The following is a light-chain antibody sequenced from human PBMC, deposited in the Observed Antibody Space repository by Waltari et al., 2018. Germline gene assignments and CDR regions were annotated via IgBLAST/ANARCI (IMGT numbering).Light chain of an antibody. Sequence: DIQMTQVPSTLSASAGDRVTITCRASQIISTWLAWYQQKPGKAPNLLIYKASTLQSGVPSRFSGSGSGTEFTLSISSLHPDDFATYFCQQYYSYPSFGQGTKVEIK. CDR3: QQYYSYPS. CDR1: QIISTW. CDR2: KAS. J-gene: IGKJ1*01. V-gene: IGKV1-5*03.